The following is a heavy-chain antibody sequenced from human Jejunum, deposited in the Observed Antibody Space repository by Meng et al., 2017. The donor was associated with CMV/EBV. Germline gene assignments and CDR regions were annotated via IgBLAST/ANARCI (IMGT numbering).Heavy chain of an antibody. CDR1: YTFTTYY. J-gene: IGHJ6*02. V-gene: IGHV1-2*02. Sequence: YTFTTYYIHWVRQAPGQGLEWMGWINPNSGDTNYAQKFQGRVTMTRDTSISTAYMEMSGLISDDTAIYYCARDPYYVSYYYGMDVWGQGTTVTVSS. CDR2: INPNSGDT. CDR3: ARDPYYVSYYYGMDV. D-gene: IGHD3-10*02.